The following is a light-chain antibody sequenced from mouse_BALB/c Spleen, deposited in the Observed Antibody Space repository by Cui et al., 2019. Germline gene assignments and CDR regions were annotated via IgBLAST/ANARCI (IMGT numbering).Light chain of an antibody. CDR2: WAS. V-gene: IGKV8-21*01. J-gene: IGKJ2*01. CDR1: QILLNSRTRKNY. Sequence: VMSQSPSSLAVSAGEKFTMSCKPSQILLNSRTRKNYLAWYQQKPGHSPKLLIYWASTRESGVPDRFTGSGSGTDFTLTISSVQAEDLAVYYCKQSYNLYTFGGGTKLEIK. CDR3: KQSYNLYT.